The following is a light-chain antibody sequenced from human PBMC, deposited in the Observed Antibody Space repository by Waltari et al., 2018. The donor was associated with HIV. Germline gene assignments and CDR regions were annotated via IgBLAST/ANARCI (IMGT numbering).Light chain of an antibody. V-gene: IGLV2-14*03. Sequence: QSALTQPASVSGSPGQSITISCSGTSSDVGGYNFVSWYQQQPGKAPKLIIYDVSNRPSGVSNRFSDSKSGNTASLTVSGLQAEDEADYYCCSYRSRSNNFYVFGGGTKVTVL. CDR3: CSYRSRSNNFYV. CDR1: SSDVGGYNF. J-gene: IGLJ1*01. CDR2: DVS.